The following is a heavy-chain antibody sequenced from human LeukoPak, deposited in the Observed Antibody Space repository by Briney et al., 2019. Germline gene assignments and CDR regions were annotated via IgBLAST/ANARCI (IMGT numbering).Heavy chain of an antibody. CDR2: ISSSGSTI. V-gene: IGHV3-11*01. D-gene: IGHD3-3*01. J-gene: IGHJ6*03. CDR3: ARYRNYDLWSGYYLPYYYYYYMDV. CDR1: GFTFSDYY. Sequence: GGSLRLSCAASGFTFSDYYMSWIRQAPGKGLEWVSYISSSGSTIYYADSVKGRFTISRDNAKNSLYLQMNSLRAEDTAVYYCARYRNYDLWSGYYLPYYYYYYMDVWGKGTTVTVSS.